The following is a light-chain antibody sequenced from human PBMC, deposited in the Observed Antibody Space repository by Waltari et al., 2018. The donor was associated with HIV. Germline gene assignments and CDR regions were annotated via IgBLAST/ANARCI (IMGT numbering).Light chain of an antibody. Sequence: DIQMPQSPYSLSASVGERLTTPCRASDSISSYVNWYEQQPGKPPGLLIFSASNLEAGVPSRFRGSGSGTDFTLTITSLQVEDFAVYFCQQTYDAPWTFGPGT. CDR3: QQTYDAPWT. J-gene: IGKJ1*01. V-gene: IGKV1-39*01. CDR2: SAS. CDR1: DSISSY.